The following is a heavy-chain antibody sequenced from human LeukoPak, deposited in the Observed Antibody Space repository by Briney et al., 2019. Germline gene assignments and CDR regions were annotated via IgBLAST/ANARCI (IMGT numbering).Heavy chain of an antibody. J-gene: IGHJ4*02. D-gene: IGHD6-6*01. Sequence: ASVKVSCKASGGTFSGYAISWVRQAPGQGLEWMGGIIPIFGTANYAQKFQGRVTITADESTSTAYMELSSLRSEDTAVYYCARGKRAEYSSSSDFDYWGQGTLVTVSS. V-gene: IGHV1-69*13. CDR3: ARGKRAEYSSSSDFDY. CDR2: IIPIFGTA. CDR1: GGTFSGYA.